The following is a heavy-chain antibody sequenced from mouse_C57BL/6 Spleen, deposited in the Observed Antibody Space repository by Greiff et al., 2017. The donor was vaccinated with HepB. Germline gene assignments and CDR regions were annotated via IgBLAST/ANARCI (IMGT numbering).Heavy chain of an antibody. CDR2: IYPRSGNT. J-gene: IGHJ4*01. CDR1: GYTFTSYG. CDR3: ARIYYGSSYYAMDY. Sequence: QVQLQQSGAELARPGASVKLSCKASGYTFTSYGISWVKQRTGQGLEWIGEIYPRSGNTYYNEKFKGKATLTADKSSSTAYMKLRSLTSEDSAVYYCARIYYGSSYYAMDYWGQGTSVTVSS. V-gene: IGHV1-81*01. D-gene: IGHD1-1*01.